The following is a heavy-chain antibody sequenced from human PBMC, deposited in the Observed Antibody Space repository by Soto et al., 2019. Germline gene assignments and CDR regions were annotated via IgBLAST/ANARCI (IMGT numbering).Heavy chain of an antibody. CDR3: AFQGTANPVX. CDR1: GFTFTAYD. D-gene: IGHD2-21*02. J-gene: IGHJ4*02. CDR2: ISPSGDTT. Sequence: GGSRRLSCATSGFTFTAYDLTWVRQAPGKGLDWVSCISPSGDTTYYEASVKGRFTISRENSKTVLYLQMNSLRAEDTAVYYCAFQGTANPVXWGQVTMFTVSX. V-gene: IGHV3-23*01.